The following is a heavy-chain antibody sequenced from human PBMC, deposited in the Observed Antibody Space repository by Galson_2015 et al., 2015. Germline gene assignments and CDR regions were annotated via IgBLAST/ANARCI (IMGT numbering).Heavy chain of an antibody. CDR3: ATAVAATSDYYYYYMDV. CDR2: ISSSSSYI. D-gene: IGHD2-15*01. J-gene: IGHJ6*03. CDR1: GFTFSSYS. Sequence: SLRLSCAASGFTFSSYSMNWVRQAPGKGLEWVSSISSSSSYIYYADSVKGRFTISRDNAKNSLYLQMNSLRAEDTAVYYCATAVAATSDYYYYYMDVWGKGTTVTVSS. V-gene: IGHV3-21*01.